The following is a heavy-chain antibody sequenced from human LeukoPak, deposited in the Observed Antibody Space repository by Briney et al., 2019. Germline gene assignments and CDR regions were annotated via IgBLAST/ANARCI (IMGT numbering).Heavy chain of an antibody. D-gene: IGHD5-12*01. V-gene: IGHV4-61*02. J-gene: IGHJ4*02. CDR3: ARQPPLGSGYVIDY. Sequence: KPSETLSLTCTVSGGSISSGSYYWSWIRQPAGKGLEWIGRIYTSGSTNYNPSLESRVTISVDTSKNQFSLKLSSVTAADTAVYYCARQPPLGSGYVIDYWGQGTLVTVSS. CDR2: IYTSGST. CDR1: GGSISSGSYY.